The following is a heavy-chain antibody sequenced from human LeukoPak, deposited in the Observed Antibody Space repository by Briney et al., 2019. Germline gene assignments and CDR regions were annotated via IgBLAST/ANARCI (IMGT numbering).Heavy chain of an antibody. Sequence: GGSLRLSCAASGFTFNNYGMHWVRQAPGKGLEWVAVIWNDGSNEYYADSVKGRFTISRDNSKNTLYLQMNSLRAEDAAVYYCARDTKDWGSFFDHWGQGTLVTVSS. CDR1: GFTFNNYG. V-gene: IGHV3-33*01. CDR2: IWNDGSNE. D-gene: IGHD7-27*01. J-gene: IGHJ4*02. CDR3: ARDTKDWGSFFDH.